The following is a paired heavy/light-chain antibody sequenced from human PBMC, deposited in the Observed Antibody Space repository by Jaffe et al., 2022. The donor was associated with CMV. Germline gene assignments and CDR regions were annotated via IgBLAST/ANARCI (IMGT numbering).Light chain of an antibody. CDR3: GTWDSSLSGVV. CDR2: ENN. Sequence: QSVLTQPPSVSAAPGQKVTISCSGSSSNIGNNYVSWYQHLPGTAPKLLIYENNKRPSGIPDRFSGSKSGTSATLGITGLQTGDEADYSCGTWDSSLSGVVFGGGTKLTVL. V-gene: IGLV1-51*02. CDR1: SSNIGNNY. J-gene: IGLJ2*01.
Heavy chain of an antibody. V-gene: IGHV3-7*01. Sequence: EVQLVESGGGLVQSGGSLRLSCAASGFTFTRYWMSWVRQAPGKGLKWVANIKQDGSEIDYEDSVKGRLTISRDNARNSVFLQINSLRAEDTAVYYCARIGYSSSSFDYWGQGTLVTVSS. CDR2: IKQDGSEI. CDR1: GFTFTRYW. D-gene: IGHD6-6*01. CDR3: ARIGYSSSSFDY. J-gene: IGHJ4*02.